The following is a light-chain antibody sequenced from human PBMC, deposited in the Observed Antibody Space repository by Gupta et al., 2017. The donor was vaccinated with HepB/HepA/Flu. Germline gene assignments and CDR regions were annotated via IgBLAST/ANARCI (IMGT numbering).Light chain of an antibody. Sequence: EIVLTQSPDTLSLSPGERATLSCRASQSVSSSYLAWYQQKPGQAPRLLIYGASSRATGSPDRFSGSGSGTDFTLTISRREPEDFAVYYCQQYGSSPPYTFGQGTKLEIK. CDR3: QQYGSSPPYT. V-gene: IGKV3-20*01. CDR1: QSVSSSY. J-gene: IGKJ2*01. CDR2: GAS.